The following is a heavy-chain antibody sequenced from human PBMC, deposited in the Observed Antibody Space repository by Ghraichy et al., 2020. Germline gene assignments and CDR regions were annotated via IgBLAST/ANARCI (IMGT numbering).Heavy chain of an antibody. CDR3: AKDSTTGHAYYDFWSGYYNYFDY. Sequence: LTCAASGFTFSSYAMSWVRQAPGKGLEWVSAISGSGGSTYYADSVKGRFTISRDNSKNTLYLQMNSLRAEDTAVYYCAKDSTTGHAYYDFWSGYYNYFDYWGQGTLVTVSS. CDR2: ISGSGGST. V-gene: IGHV3-23*01. J-gene: IGHJ4*02. CDR1: GFTFSSYA. D-gene: IGHD3-3*01.